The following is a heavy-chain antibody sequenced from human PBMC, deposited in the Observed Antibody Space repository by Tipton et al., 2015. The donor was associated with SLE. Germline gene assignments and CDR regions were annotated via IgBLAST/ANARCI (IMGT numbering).Heavy chain of an antibody. D-gene: IGHD1-7*01. CDR2: IKPDGNEK. J-gene: IGHJ1*01. V-gene: IGHV3-7*01. CDR3: ARDGGWHWDC. CDR1: EFTFSNYW. Sequence: SLRLSCAPSEFTFSNYWMTWVRQAPGKGLEWVANIKPDGNEKYYVDSVKGRFTISRDNAKNSLFLQMNSLRDEDTAVYYCARDGGWHWDCWGQGTLVTVSS.